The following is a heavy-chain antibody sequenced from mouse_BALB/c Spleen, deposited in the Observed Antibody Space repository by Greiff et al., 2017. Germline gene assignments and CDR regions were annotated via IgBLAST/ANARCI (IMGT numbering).Heavy chain of an antibody. CDR2: ISSGGSYT. CDR3: ARHMDGIHGDYAMDY. V-gene: IGHV5-6*01. D-gene: IGHD2-1*01. Sequence: EVHLVESGGGLVKPGGSLKLSCAASGFTFSSYGMSWVRQTPDKRLEWVATISSGGSYTYYPDSVKGRFTISRDNAKNTLYLQMSSLKSEDTAMYYCARHMDGIHGDYAMDYWGQGTSVTVSS. J-gene: IGHJ4*01. CDR1: GFTFSSYG.